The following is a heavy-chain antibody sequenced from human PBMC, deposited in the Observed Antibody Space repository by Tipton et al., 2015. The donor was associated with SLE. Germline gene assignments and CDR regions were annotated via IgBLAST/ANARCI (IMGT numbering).Heavy chain of an antibody. CDR1: GGSFSGYY. D-gene: IGHD5-24*01. J-gene: IGHJ4*02. Sequence: TLSLTCAVYGGSFSGYYWSWIRQPPGKGLEWIGSIYYSGSTNYNPSLKSRVTISVDTSKNQFSLKLSSVTAADTAVYYCARGLRDGYNSPLLDYWGQGTLVTVSS. CDR3: ARGLRDGYNSPLLDY. V-gene: IGHV4-59*01. CDR2: IYYSGST.